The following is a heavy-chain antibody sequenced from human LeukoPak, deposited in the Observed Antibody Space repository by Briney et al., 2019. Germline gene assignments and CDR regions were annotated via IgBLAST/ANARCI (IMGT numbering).Heavy chain of an antibody. D-gene: IGHD5-12*01. J-gene: IGHJ5*02. CDR3: ARALIVAVIGVLFDP. V-gene: IGHV4-59*08. CDR2: IYYSGST. Sequence: SETLSLTCTVSGGSISSYYWSWIRQPPGKGLEWIGYIYYSGSTNYNPSLKSRVTISVDTSKNQFSLKLSSVTAADTAVYYCARALIVAVIGVLFDPWGQGTLVTVSS. CDR1: GGSISSYY.